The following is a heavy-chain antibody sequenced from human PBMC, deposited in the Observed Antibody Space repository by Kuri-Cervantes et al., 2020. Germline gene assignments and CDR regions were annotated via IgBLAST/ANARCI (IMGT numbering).Heavy chain of an antibody. D-gene: IGHD2-15*01. CDR2: IYHSGST. J-gene: IGHJ6*02. CDR1: GGSISSSNW. CDR3: ASLVKEAATNYYYYGMDV. V-gene: IGHV4-4*02. Sequence: SETLSLTCAVSGGSISSSNWWSWVRQPPGKGLEWIGEIYHSGSTSYNPSLKSRVTISVDKSKNQFSLKLSSVTAADTAVYYCASLVKEAATNYYYYGMDVWGQGTTVTVSS.